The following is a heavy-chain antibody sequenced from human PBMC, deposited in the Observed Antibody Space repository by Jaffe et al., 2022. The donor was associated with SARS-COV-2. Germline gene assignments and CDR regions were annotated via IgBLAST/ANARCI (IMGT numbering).Heavy chain of an antibody. V-gene: IGHV1-69*01. CDR3: AIRTEGLFDWLLQYYYYYYMDV. CDR2: IIPIFGTA. D-gene: IGHD3-9*01. Sequence: QVQLVQSGAEVKKPGSSVKVSCKASGGTFSSYAISWVRQAPGQGLEWMGGIIPIFGTANYAQKFQGRVTITADESTSTAYMELSSLRSEDTAVYYCAIRTEGLFDWLLQYYYYYYMDVWGKGTTVTVSS. J-gene: IGHJ6*03. CDR1: GGTFSSYA.